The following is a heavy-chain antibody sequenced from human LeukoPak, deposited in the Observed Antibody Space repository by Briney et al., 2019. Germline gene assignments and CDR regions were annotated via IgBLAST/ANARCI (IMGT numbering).Heavy chain of an antibody. J-gene: IGHJ4*02. Sequence: GRSLRLSCAASGFTFSSYAMHWVRQAPGKGLEWVAVISYDGSNKYYADSVKGRFTISRDNSKNTLYLQMNSLRAEDMALYYCAKIAQTFGEPPADYWGQGTMVTVST. CDR1: GFTFSSYA. CDR3: AKIAQTFGEPPADY. D-gene: IGHD3-16*01. CDR2: ISYDGSNK. V-gene: IGHV3-30-3*02.